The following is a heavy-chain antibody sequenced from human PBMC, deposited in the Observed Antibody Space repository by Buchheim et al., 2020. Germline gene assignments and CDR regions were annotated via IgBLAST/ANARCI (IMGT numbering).Heavy chain of an antibody. CDR3: VTDNSGWGLEH. CDR2: IGRGGDT. J-gene: IGHJ4*02. Sequence: EVRLVESGGGLVQPGGSLRLSCAVSGFSLSSYDMHWVRHVRGKGLEWVSLIGRGGDTHYSDSVKDRFTVSRQNAENSLLLQMNSLRAEDSAVYYCVTDNSGWGLEHWGQGTL. CDR1: GFSLSSYD. V-gene: IGHV3-13*01. D-gene: IGHD6-19*01.